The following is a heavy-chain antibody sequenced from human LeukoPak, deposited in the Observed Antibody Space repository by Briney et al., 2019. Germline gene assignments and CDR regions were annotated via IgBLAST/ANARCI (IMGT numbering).Heavy chain of an antibody. CDR1: GFTFSSYG. Sequence: GGSLRLSCAASGFTFSSYGMHWVRQAPGKGLEWVAFIRYDGSNKYYADSVKGRFTISRDNSKNTLYLQMNSLRAVDTAVYYCAKDQGGSYYYYGMDVWGQGTTVTVSS. CDR2: IRYDGSNK. J-gene: IGHJ6*02. D-gene: IGHD3-10*01. V-gene: IGHV3-30*02. CDR3: AKDQGGSYYYYGMDV.